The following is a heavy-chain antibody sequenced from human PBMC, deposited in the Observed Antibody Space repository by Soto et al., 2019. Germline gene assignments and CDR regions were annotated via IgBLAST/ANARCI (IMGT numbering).Heavy chain of an antibody. J-gene: IGHJ4*02. CDR3: AADDSAAAANVDF. CDR2: IRSKTDGGTA. V-gene: IGHV3-15*01. Sequence: EVQLVESGGGLVKPGGSLRLSCAASGFTFRKAWMSWVRQSPGKGLEWVGRIRSKTDGGTAVYAAPVEGRFTISRDDSKNTLYLQMNSLKTEDTAVYFCAADDSAAAANVDFWGQGTLVTVSS. CDR1: GFTFRKAW. D-gene: IGHD2-2*01.